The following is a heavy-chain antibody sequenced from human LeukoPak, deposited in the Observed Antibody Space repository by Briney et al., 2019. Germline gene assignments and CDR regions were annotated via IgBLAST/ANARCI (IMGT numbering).Heavy chain of an antibody. CDR2: INWDGGSA. J-gene: IGHJ6*03. CDR1: GFTFDDYA. Sequence: PGGSLRLSCAASGFTFDDYAMHWVRQAPGKGLEWVSLINWDGGSAYYADSVKGRITISRDNSKNSLYLQMNSLRADDTALYYCAKTAYGSGRFGYMDVWGKGTTVTVSS. D-gene: IGHD3-10*01. CDR3: AKTAYGSGRFGYMDV. V-gene: IGHV3-43D*03.